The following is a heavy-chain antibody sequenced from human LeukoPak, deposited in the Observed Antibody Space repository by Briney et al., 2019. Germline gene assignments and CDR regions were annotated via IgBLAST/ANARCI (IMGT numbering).Heavy chain of an antibody. CDR1: GFTFSGYN. D-gene: IGHD2-15*01. CDR2: IGRGGSTK. CDR3: ARVLRYCSGGNCYSGGLGYMDV. V-gene: IGHV3-11*01. J-gene: IGHJ6*03. Sequence: GSSMRFSSAASGFTFSGYNIWWSRQAPENGLEWVSSIGRGGSTKYYADSVKGRFTISRDNAKNSLFLQMNSLRAEDTAVYYCARVLRYCSGGNCYSGGLGYMDVWGKGTTVTIS.